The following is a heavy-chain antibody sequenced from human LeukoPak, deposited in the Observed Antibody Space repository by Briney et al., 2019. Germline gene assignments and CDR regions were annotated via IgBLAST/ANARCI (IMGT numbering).Heavy chain of an antibody. CDR1: GFTFSSYG. CDR2: INPNSGGT. D-gene: IGHD2-2*01. CDR3: ARAEVVPAATLDY. Sequence: PGGSLRLSCAASGFTFSSYGMHWVRQAPGQGLEWMGWINPNSGGTNYAQKFQGRVTMTRDTSISTAYMELSRLRSDDTAVYYCARAEVVPAATLDYWGQGTLVTVSS. J-gene: IGHJ4*02. V-gene: IGHV1-2*02.